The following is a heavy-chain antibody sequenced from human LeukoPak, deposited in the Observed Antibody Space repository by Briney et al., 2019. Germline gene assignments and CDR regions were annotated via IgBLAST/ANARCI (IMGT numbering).Heavy chain of an antibody. CDR1: GASISTYF. CDR2: IYPNGAI. V-gene: IGHV4-4*07. J-gene: IGHJ3*02. D-gene: IGHD2-8*01. CDR3: ARVKGYCTNGVCYTPNDAFDI. Sequence: PSETLSLTCTVSGASISTYFGTWIRQPAGKGLEWIGRIYPNGAINYNPSLKSRVTISVDTSKNQFSLKLSSVTAADTAVYYCARVKGYCTNGVCYTPNDAFDIWGQGTMVTVSS.